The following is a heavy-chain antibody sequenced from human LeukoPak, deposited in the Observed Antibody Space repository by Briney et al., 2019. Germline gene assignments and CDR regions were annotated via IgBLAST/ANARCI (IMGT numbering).Heavy chain of an antibody. D-gene: IGHD3-10*01. V-gene: IGHV1-24*01. CDR1: GYTLTELS. J-gene: IGHJ6*02. CDR3: AVGYYGSGSSASYGMDV. CDR2: FDPEDGET. Sequence: ASVKVSCKVSGYTLTELSMHWVRQAPGKGLEWMGGFDPEDGETIYAQKFQGRVTMTEDTSTDTAYMELSSLRSEDTAVYYCAVGYYGSGSSASYGMDVWGQGTTVTVSS.